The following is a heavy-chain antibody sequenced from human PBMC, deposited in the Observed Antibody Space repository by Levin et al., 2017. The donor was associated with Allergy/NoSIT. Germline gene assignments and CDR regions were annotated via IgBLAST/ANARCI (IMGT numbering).Heavy chain of an antibody. CDR2: ITYEGSSK. D-gene: IGHD3-10*01. CDR3: ASLLGGISGSEAIDY. V-gene: IGHV3-30-3*01. Sequence: GGSLRLSCAASGFTFSTYTMHWVRQAPGKGLEWVAVITYEGSSKYYSDSVKGRFTISRDNSKNTLYLQMNSLRAEDTAVYYCASLLGGISGSEAIDYWGQGTLVTVSP. CDR1: GFTFSTYT. J-gene: IGHJ4*02.